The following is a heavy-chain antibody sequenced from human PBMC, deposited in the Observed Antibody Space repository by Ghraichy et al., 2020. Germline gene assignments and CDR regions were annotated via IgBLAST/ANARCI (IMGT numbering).Heavy chain of an antibody. CDR2: INHSGST. CDR3: ARMNVDTAMVTSGPPGKRVYAIIGWFDP. J-gene: IGHJ5*02. V-gene: IGHV4-34*01. CDR1: GGSFSGYY. Sequence: SETLSLTCAVYGGSFSGYYWSWIRQPPGKGLEWIGEINHSGSTNYNPSLKSRVTISVDTSKNQFSLKLSSVTAADTAVYYCARMNVDTAMVTSGPPGKRVYAIIGWFDPWGQGTLVTVSS. D-gene: IGHD5-18*01.